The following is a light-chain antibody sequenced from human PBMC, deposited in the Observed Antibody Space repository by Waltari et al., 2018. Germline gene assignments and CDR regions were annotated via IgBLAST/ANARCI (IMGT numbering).Light chain of an antibody. Sequence: QSVLTQPASVSGSPGPSITIPCTGTSSDGGGSNYVLWYQQHPGKAPKLMIYDVSNRPSGVSNRFSGSKSGNTASLTISGLQAEDEADYYCSSYTSSSTLEVFGGGTKLTVL. J-gene: IGLJ2*01. V-gene: IGLV2-14*03. CDR3: SSYTSSSTLEV. CDR2: DVS. CDR1: SSDGGGSNY.